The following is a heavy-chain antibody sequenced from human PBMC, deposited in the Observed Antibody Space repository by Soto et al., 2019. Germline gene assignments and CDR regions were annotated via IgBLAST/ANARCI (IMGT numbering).Heavy chain of an antibody. J-gene: IGHJ5*02. CDR2: IIPIFGTA. Sequence: ASVKVSCKASGGTFSSYAISWVRQAPGQGLEWMGGIIPIFGTANYAQKFQGRVTITADESTSTAYMELSSLRSEDTAVYYCARDRLRFLEWLPYNWFDPWGQGTLVTVS. D-gene: IGHD3-3*01. CDR1: GGTFSSYA. V-gene: IGHV1-69*13. CDR3: ARDRLRFLEWLPYNWFDP.